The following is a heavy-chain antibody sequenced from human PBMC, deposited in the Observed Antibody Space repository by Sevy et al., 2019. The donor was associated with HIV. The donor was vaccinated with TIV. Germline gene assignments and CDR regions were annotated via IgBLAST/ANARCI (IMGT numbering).Heavy chain of an antibody. V-gene: IGHV3-23*01. CDR1: GFTFSNYA. CDR2: ISGSGGST. J-gene: IGHJ4*02. CDR3: AKWSELPSSPFDY. Sequence: GGSLRLSCAASGFTFSNYAMSWVRQAPGKGREWVSAISGSGGSTYYADSVKGRFTISRDNSKNTRFLQMNSLRAEDTAVYFCAKWSELPSSPFDYWGQGTLVTVSS. D-gene: IGHD1-26*01.